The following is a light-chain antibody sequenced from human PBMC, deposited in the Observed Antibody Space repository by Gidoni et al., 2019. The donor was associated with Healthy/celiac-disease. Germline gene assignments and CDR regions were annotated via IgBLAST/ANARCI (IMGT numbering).Light chain of an antibody. V-gene: IGKV4-1*01. J-gene: IGKJ2*01. CDR1: QSVLYSSNNKNY. CDR2: WAS. Sequence: IVMTQSPDSLAVSLGERATINCKSSQSVLYSSNNKNYLAWYQQKPVQPPKLLIYWASTRESGVPDRFSGSGSGTDFTLTISSLQAEDVAVYYCQQYYSTPPAFGQGTKLEIK. CDR3: QQYYSTPPA.